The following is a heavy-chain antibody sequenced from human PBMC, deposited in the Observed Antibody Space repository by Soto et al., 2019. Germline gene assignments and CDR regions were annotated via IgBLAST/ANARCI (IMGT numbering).Heavy chain of an antibody. V-gene: IGHV4-4*02. CDR1: GDSISSGDW. Sequence: PSETLSLTCAVSGDSISSGDWWAWVRQAPGERLEWIGEIFHSGTTNYNPSLKSRVTISVDKSKNQFSLKLSSVTAADTAVYYCARTVYCDNDCFSFDSWGQGTLVTVSS. J-gene: IGHJ4*02. CDR2: IFHSGTT. D-gene: IGHD2-21*02. CDR3: ARTVYCDNDCFSFDS.